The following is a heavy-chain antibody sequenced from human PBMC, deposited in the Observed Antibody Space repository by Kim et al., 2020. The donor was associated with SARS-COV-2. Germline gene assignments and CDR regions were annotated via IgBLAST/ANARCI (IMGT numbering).Heavy chain of an antibody. CDR2: K. V-gene: IGHV3-7*03. J-gene: IGHJ4*02. D-gene: IGHD6-13*01. Sequence: KYYGDSVKGRFTISRDNAKNSLYLQMNSLRAEDTAVYYCARAHSSSFDYWGQGTLVTVSS. CDR3: ARAHSSSFDY.